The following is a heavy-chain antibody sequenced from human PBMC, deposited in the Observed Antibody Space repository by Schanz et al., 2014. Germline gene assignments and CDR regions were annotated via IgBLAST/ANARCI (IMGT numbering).Heavy chain of an antibody. D-gene: IGHD1-1*01. Sequence: VQLVESGGDLVQPGGSLRLSCAASGFTFSDHYMAWIRQAPGKGLEWVSIISNTGTFIYYADSVRGRFVISRDNAKSSLFLQMKGLRAEDTAVYYCVRDAYLQIRGTVFDSWGPGNLVTVSS. V-gene: IGHV3-11*01. CDR2: ISNTGTFI. J-gene: IGHJ4*02. CDR3: VRDAYLQIRGTVFDS. CDR1: GFTFSDHY.